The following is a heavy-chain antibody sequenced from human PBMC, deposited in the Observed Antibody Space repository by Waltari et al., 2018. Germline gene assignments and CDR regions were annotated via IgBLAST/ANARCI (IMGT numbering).Heavy chain of an antibody. J-gene: IGHJ4*02. CDR3: TRGPWVGRLGGYFES. Sequence: QVQLVQSGAEVKKPGSSVKVSCQTSGGIFSNYAFHWVRQAPGQRVEWRGGIIPNGDREKYAQECQTRGTGYADDATKTVYMELRSLKYEDTAVYFCTRGPWVGRLGGYFESWGQGTLVTVSS. D-gene: IGHD1-26*01. CDR2: IIPNGDRE. V-gene: IGHV1-69*12. CDR1: GGIFSNYA.